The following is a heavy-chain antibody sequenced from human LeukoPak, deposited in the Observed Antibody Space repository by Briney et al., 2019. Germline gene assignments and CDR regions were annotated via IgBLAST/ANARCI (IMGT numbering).Heavy chain of an antibody. CDR2: ISAYNGNT. D-gene: IGHD3-22*01. V-gene: IGHV1-18*04. Sequence: GASVKVSCKASEYTFTGYYIYWVRQAPGQGLEWMGWISAYNGNTNYAQKLQGRVTMTTDTSTSTAYMELRSLRSDDTAVYYCARGGSIVVVITELDYWGQGTLVTVSS. CDR3: ARGGSIVVVITELDY. J-gene: IGHJ4*02. CDR1: EYTFTGYY.